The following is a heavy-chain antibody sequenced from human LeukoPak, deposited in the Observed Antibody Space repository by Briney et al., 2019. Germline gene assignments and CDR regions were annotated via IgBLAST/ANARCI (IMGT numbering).Heavy chain of an antibody. Sequence: PGRSLRLSCAASGFTSYGMHWVRQAPGKGLEWVAVISCRFTISRDNSKNTLYLQMNSLRAEDTAVYYCARDLLDRLHFYGMDVWGQGTTVTVSS. CDR2: IS. J-gene: IGHJ6*02. V-gene: IGHV3-30*03. D-gene: IGHD2-15*01. CDR1: GFTSYG. CDR3: ARDLLDRLHFYGMDV.